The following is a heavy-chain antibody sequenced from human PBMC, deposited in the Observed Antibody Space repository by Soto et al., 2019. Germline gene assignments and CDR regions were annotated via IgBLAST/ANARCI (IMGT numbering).Heavy chain of an antibody. V-gene: IGHV3-64*01. CDR2: ISSIGGST. CDR1: GFTFSSYA. J-gene: IGHJ4*02. D-gene: IGHD3-10*01. Sequence: EVQLVESGGGLVQPGGSLRLSCATSGFTFSSYAMHWVRQAPGKGLEYVSAISSIGGSTWYANSVKGRFTISRDNSKNTLYLQMGSLRAEDMAVYYCARSGDNGYYFDYWGQGTLVTVSS. CDR3: ARSGDNGYYFDY.